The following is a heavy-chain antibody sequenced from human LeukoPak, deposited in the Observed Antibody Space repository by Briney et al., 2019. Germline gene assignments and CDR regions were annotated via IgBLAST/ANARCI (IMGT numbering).Heavy chain of an antibody. CDR1: GNSIANTFYY. V-gene: IGHV4-61*02. CDR2: IYTTGST. CDR3: ARRQDGHDY. J-gene: IGHJ4*02. Sequence: SETLSLTCTVSGNSIANTFYYWSWLRQPAGKGLEWIGRIYTTGSTDYNPSLKSRVTISLDTSRNQFSLKLSSVTAADTAVYYCARRQDGHDYWGQGTLVTVSS.